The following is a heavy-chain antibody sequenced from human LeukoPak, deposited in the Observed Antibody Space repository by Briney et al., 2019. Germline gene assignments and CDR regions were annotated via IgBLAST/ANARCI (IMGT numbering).Heavy chain of an antibody. V-gene: IGHV3-30*03. D-gene: IGHD6-19*01. CDR2: ISYDGSNK. CDR3: ASRQGSIAVAGFDY. Sequence: GGSLRLSCAASGFTFSSYWMSWVRQAPGKGLEWVTVISYDGSNKYYADSVKGRFTISRDNSRNTLYLQMNSLRAEDTAVYYCASRQGSIAVAGFDYWGQGTLVTVSS. J-gene: IGHJ4*02. CDR1: GFTFSSYW.